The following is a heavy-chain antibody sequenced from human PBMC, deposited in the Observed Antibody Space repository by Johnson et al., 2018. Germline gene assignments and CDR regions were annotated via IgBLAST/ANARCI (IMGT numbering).Heavy chain of an antibody. CDR1: GYSFTNNW. V-gene: IGHV5-51*03. CDR2: IYPGDSDT. Sequence: EVQLVESGADVKKPGESLKISCKGSGYSFTNNWIGWVRQMPGKGLEWMGIIYPGDSDTRYSPSFQGQVTISADKSISTAYLQWSSLKASDTAMYYCARPHVGRCYRIEYFQHWGQGTLVTVSS. CDR3: ARPHVGRCYRIEYFQH. D-gene: IGHD3-16*02. J-gene: IGHJ1*01.